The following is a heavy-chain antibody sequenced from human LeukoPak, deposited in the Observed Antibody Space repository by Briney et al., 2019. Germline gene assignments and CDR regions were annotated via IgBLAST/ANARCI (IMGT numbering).Heavy chain of an antibody. CDR1: GFTFSSYA. CDR3: ASSYSGYAWGDY. CDR2: IWFDGSNK. Sequence: QTGGSLRLSCAASGFTFSSYAMHWVRQAPGKGLEWVAVIWFDGSNKYYADSVKGRFTISRDNSKNTLYLQMNSLRAEDTAMYYCASSYSGYAWGDYWGQGTLVSVSS. V-gene: IGHV3-33*08. J-gene: IGHJ4*02. D-gene: IGHD5-12*01.